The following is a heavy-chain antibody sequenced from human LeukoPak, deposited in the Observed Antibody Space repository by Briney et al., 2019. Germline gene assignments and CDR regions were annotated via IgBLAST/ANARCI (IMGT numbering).Heavy chain of an antibody. D-gene: IGHD3-22*01. Sequence: SVKVSCEASGFTFTSSAVQWVRQARGQRLEWIGWIVVGSGNTNYAQKFQERVTITRDMSTSTAYMELSSLRSEDTAVYYCAASPDYYDSSGYSYYFDYWGQGTLVTVSS. V-gene: IGHV1-58*01. CDR2: IVVGSGNT. CDR3: AASPDYYDSSGYSYYFDY. J-gene: IGHJ4*02. CDR1: GFTFTSSA.